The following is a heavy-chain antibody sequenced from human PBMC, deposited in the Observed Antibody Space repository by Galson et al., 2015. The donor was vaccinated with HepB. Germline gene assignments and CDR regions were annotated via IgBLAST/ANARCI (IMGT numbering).Heavy chain of an antibody. CDR1: GYSFTSYW. D-gene: IGHD2-2*01. Sequence: SGAEVKKPGESLKISCKSSGYSFTSYWIGWVRQMPGKGLEWMGIIYPGDSDTRYSPSFQGQVTISADKSISTAYLQWSSLKASDTAMYYCARHGVGGYCSSTSCYGANYFDYWGQGTLVTVSS. V-gene: IGHV5-51*01. CDR3: ARHGVGGYCSSTSCYGANYFDY. J-gene: IGHJ4*02. CDR2: IYPGDSDT.